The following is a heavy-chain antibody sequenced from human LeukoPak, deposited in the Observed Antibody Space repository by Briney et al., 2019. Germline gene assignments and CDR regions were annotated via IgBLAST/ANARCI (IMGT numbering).Heavy chain of an antibody. Sequence: SVKVSCKASGGTFSSYAISWVRQAPGQGLEWMGGIIPIFGTANYAQKFQGRVTITADKSTSTAYMELSSLRSEDTAVYYCARDAPMIVVSDYWGQGTLVTVSS. J-gene: IGHJ4*02. CDR1: GGTFSSYA. CDR2: IIPIFGTA. D-gene: IGHD3-22*01. CDR3: ARDAPMIVVSDY. V-gene: IGHV1-69*06.